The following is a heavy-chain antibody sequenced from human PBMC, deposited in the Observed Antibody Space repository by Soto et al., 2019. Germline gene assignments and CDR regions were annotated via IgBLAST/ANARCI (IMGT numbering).Heavy chain of an antibody. J-gene: IGHJ4*02. CDR2: IIPYYNTL. Sequence: QAQVVQSGAEVRKPGSSVKLSCKASEGTFNSYAIAWGRQAPGQGLEWMGGIIPYYNTLNYAQKFQARVPITSDDSTNTVYMELSSLRSDDTAVYFCASGASRWYPYFFDSWAQGPLVTVSS. V-gene: IGHV1-69*01. CDR3: ASGASRWYPYFFDS. CDR1: EGTFNSYA. D-gene: IGHD6-13*01.